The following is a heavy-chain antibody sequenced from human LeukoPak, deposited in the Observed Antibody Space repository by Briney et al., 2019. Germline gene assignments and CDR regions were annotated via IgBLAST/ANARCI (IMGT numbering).Heavy chain of an antibody. CDR3: ARHEGLERPFDY. V-gene: IGHV4-59*08. CDR2: IYSTGST. CDR1: GSSISNYY. Sequence: SETLSLTCSVSGSSISNYYWSWIRQSPGKGLEWIGYIYSTGSTDYNPSLKSRVTISVETSKNQFSLRLSSLTAADTAVYFCARHEGLERPFDYWGQGTLVPVSS. J-gene: IGHJ4*02. D-gene: IGHD6-19*01.